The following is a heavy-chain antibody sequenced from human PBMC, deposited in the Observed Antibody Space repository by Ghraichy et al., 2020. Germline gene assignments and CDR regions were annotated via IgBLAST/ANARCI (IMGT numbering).Heavy chain of an antibody. D-gene: IGHD3/OR15-3a*01. CDR1: GFTFSSYG. J-gene: IGHJ4*02. V-gene: IGHV3-30*02. Sequence: GGSLRLSCAASGFTFSSYGMHWVRQAPGKGLEWVAFIRYDGSNKYYADSVKGRFTISRDNSKNTLYLQMNSLRAEDTAVYYCAKMIFKAIAGFDYWGQGTLVTVSS. CDR2: IRYDGSNK. CDR3: AKMIFKAIAGFDY.